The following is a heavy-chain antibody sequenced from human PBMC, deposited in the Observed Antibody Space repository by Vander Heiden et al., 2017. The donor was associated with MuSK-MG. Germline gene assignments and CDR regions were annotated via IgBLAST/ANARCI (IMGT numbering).Heavy chain of an antibody. CDR1: GFTFSSYW. V-gene: IGHV3-7*04. CDR3: ARGVRWFDY. J-gene: IGHJ4*02. CDR2: IKQDGSEN. Sequence: EVHLVESGGGLVQPGESLRLPCAASGFTFSSYWMSWVRQAPGKGLEWVANIKQDGSENYYVDSVKGRFTISRDNAKNSLYLQMNNLRAEDTAVYYCARGVRWFDYWGQGILVTVSS. D-gene: IGHD3-3*01.